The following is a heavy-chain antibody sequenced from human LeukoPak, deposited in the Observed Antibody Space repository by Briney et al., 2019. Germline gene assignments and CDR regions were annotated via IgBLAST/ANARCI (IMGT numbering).Heavy chain of an antibody. CDR2: IYHSGST. CDR1: GGSISSSNW. D-gene: IGHD1-26*01. J-gene: IGHJ3*02. V-gene: IGHV4-4*02. Sequence: SSETLSPTCAVSGGSISSSNWWSWVRQPPGKGLEWIGEIYHSGSTNYNPSLKSRVTISVDKSKNQFSLKLSSVTAADTAVYYCARDLRMYSGSSRGAFDIWGQGTMVTVSS. CDR3: ARDLRMYSGSSRGAFDI.